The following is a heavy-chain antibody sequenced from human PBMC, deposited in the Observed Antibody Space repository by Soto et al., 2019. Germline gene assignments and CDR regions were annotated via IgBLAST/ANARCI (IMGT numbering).Heavy chain of an antibody. D-gene: IGHD2-21*01. CDR2: IYVTGAV. CDR3: ARLRIATNNYKWFDP. J-gene: IGHJ5*02. V-gene: IGHV4-31*03. Sequence: QVRLQESGPGLVKPSETLSLTCSVSGAALNSGSYYWSWIRQVPGKGLEWIGQIYVTGAVDYNPSLRDRITISPDKSERQFSLNLRLGTAANTAVYYCARLRIATNNYKWFDPWGQGTLVTVSS. CDR1: GAALNSGSYY.